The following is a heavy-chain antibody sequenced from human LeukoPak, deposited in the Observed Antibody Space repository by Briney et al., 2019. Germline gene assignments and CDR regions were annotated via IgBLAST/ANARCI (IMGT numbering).Heavy chain of an antibody. D-gene: IGHD6-19*01. CDR2: ISAYNGNT. CDR3: AREQWLVRGDWFDP. CDR1: GYTFTSYG. J-gene: IGHJ5*02. V-gene: IGHV1-18*01. Sequence: ASVKVSCKASGYTFTSYGISWVRQAPGQGLEWMGWISAYNGNTNNAQKLQGRVTMTTDTSTSTAYMELRSLRSDDTAMYYCAREQWLVRGDWFDPWGQGTLVTVSS.